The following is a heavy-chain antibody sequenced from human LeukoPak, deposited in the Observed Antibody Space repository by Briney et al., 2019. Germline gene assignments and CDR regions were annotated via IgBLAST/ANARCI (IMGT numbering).Heavy chain of an antibody. D-gene: IGHD6-13*01. Sequence: SETLSLTCTVSGGSISSSTYYWGWIRQPPGKGLEWIGIISYSGSTHYNPSLKSRVTISVDTSKNQFSLNLRSVTAADTAVYYCARDGNWYSSSWFDYWGQGTLVTVSS. CDR3: ARDGNWYSSSWFDY. CDR1: GGSISSSTYY. J-gene: IGHJ4*02. V-gene: IGHV4-39*02. CDR2: ISYSGST.